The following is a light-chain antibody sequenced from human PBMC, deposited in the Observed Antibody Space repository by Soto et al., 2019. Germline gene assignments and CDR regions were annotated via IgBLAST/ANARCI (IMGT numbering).Light chain of an antibody. V-gene: IGLV2-14*01. CDR1: RSDVGGYNY. CDR3: TSYTIINTWV. J-gene: IGLJ3*02. Sequence: QSALTQPASVSGSLGQSITISCTGTRSDVGGYNYVSWYQQYPGKAPQLMIFEVNNRPSGVSNRFSGFKSGNTASLTISGLQAEDEADYYCTSYTIINTWVFGGGTKLTVL. CDR2: EVN.